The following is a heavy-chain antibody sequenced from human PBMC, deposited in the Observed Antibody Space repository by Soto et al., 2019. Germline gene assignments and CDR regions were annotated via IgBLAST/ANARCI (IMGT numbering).Heavy chain of an antibody. CDR2: IQSGGTT. J-gene: IGHJ6*04. Sequence: EVQLVESGGGLVQPGGSLRLSCAASGFTVSSKYMTWVRQAPGKGLEWVSLIQSGGTTYYADSVKGRFTISRDTSENTLHLQMDSLRVEDTAVYYCARDDVLCDGGRCYGIPLDGWGKGTTVTGSS. V-gene: IGHV3-66*01. D-gene: IGHD2-15*01. CDR1: GFTVSSKY. CDR3: ARDDVLCDGGRCYGIPLDG.